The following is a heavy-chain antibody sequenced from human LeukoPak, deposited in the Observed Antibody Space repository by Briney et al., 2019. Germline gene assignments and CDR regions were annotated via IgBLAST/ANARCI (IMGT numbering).Heavy chain of an antibody. J-gene: IGHJ5*02. Sequence: GGSLRLSCATSGFTFSNAWMNWVRQAPGKGLEWVGRIRSNSDGGTIDYAAPVKGRFTLSRDDSKTTLYLQMNSLQTEDTAVYYCATDFYDSTWGQGTLVTVSS. V-gene: IGHV3-15*07. CDR2: IRSNSDGGTI. D-gene: IGHD3-22*01. CDR3: ATDFYDST. CDR1: GFTFSNAW.